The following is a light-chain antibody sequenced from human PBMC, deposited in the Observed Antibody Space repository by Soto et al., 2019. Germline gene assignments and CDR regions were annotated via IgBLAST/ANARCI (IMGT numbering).Light chain of an antibody. Sequence: DIQMTQSPSSLSASVGDRVTITCRASQSISSYLNRDQQKPGKAPKLLIYAASSLQSGVPSRFSGSGSGTDFTLTISILQPEDFATYYCQQSYSTPLTFGGGTKVDIK. CDR2: AAS. CDR1: QSISSY. J-gene: IGKJ4*01. CDR3: QQSYSTPLT. V-gene: IGKV1-39*01.